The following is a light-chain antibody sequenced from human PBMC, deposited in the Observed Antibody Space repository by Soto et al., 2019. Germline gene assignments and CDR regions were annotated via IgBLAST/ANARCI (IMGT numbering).Light chain of an antibody. CDR1: SSDVGTYNY. Sequence: QSALTQPPSASGAPGQSVTISCTGTSSDVGTYNYVSWYQQYPGKAPKLMIYEVSKRPSGVPDRFSASKSGNTASLTVSGLEAEDDYDYDCCSYAGSNRVVFGGGTKLTVL. J-gene: IGLJ3*02. CDR2: EVS. V-gene: IGLV2-8*01. CDR3: CSYAGSNRVV.